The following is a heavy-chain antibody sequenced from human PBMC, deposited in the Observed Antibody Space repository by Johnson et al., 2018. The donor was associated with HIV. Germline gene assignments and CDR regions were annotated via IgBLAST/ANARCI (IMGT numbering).Heavy chain of an antibody. D-gene: IGHD5-24*01. CDR2: ISYDGSNK. CDR1: GFTFRSYA. CDR3: ARDSIEMATKSEDAFDI. J-gene: IGHJ3*02. V-gene: IGHV3-30*04. Sequence: QVQLVESGGGVVQPGRSLRLSCAASGFTFRSYAMHWVRQAPGKGLEWVAVISYDGSNKYYADSVKGRFTISRDNSKNTLYLQMNSLRAEDTAVYYCARDSIEMATKSEDAFDIWGQGTMVTVSS.